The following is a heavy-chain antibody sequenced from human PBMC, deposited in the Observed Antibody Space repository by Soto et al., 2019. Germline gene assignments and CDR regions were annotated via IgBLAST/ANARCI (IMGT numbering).Heavy chain of an antibody. V-gene: IGHV1-69*13. J-gene: IGHJ5*02. CDR1: GGTFSSYA. CDR2: IIPIFGTA. Sequence: SVKVSCKASGGTFSSYAISWVRQAPGQGLEWMGGIIPIFGTANYAQKFQGRVTITADESTSTAYMELSSLRSEDTAVYYCARKPMGYYCSSTSCSLGWFDPWGQGTLVTVSS. D-gene: IGHD2-2*01. CDR3: ARKPMGYYCSSTSCSLGWFDP.